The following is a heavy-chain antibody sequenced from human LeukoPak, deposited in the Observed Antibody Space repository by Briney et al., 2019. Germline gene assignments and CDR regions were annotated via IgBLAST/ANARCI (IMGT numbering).Heavy chain of an antibody. V-gene: IGHV4-34*01. CDR3: ASVIFKATDV. J-gene: IGHJ6*04. D-gene: IGHD3/OR15-3a*01. CDR1: GGSFSGYY. CDR2: INHSGST. Sequence: SETLSLTCAVYGGSFSGYYWSWIRQPPGKGLEWIGEINHSGSTNYNPSLKSRVTISVDTSKNQFSLKLSSVTAADTAVYYCASVIFKATDVWGKGTTVTVSS.